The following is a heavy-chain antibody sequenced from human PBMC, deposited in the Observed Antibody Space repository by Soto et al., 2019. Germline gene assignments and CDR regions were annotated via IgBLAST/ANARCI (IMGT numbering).Heavy chain of an antibody. V-gene: IGHV1-69*01. CDR1: GGTFSSYA. CDR2: IIPIFGTA. CDR3: ARDGIAVAGARWGGMDV. J-gene: IGHJ6*02. D-gene: IGHD6-19*01. Sequence: QVQLVQSGAEVKKPGSSVKVSCKASGGTFSSYAISWVRQAPGPGLEWMGGIIPIFGTAHYAQKFQGRVTITADESPSTAYMELSSLRSEDTAVYYGARDGIAVAGARWGGMDVWGQGTTVTVSS.